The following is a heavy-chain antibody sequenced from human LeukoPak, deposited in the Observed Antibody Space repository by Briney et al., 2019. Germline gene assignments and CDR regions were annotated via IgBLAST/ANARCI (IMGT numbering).Heavy chain of an antibody. CDR3: ARADGIAVAGTIDY. D-gene: IGHD6-19*01. V-gene: IGHV1-18*01. Sequence: PWASVKVSCKASGYTFTSYGISWVRQAPGQGLEWMGWISAYNGNTNYAQKLQGRVTMTTDTSTSTAYMELRSLRSDDTAVYYCARADGIAVAGTIDYWGQGTLVTVSS. CDR1: GYTFTSYG. CDR2: ISAYNGNT. J-gene: IGHJ4*02.